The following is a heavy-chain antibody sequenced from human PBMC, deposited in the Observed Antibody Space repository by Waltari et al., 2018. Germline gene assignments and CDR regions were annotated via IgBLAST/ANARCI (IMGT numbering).Heavy chain of an antibody. J-gene: IGHJ4*02. V-gene: IGHV3-43D*03. D-gene: IGHD5-18*01. CDR2: ISWDGGST. CDR3: AKGGSYGYLYFDT. Sequence: EVQLVESGGVVVQPGGSLRLSCAASGFTFDDYAMHWVRQAPGKGLEWVSLISWDGGSTYYADSVKGRFTISRDNSKNSLYLQMNSLRAEDTALYYCAKGGSYGYLYFDTGAREPWSPSPQ. CDR1: GFTFDDYA.